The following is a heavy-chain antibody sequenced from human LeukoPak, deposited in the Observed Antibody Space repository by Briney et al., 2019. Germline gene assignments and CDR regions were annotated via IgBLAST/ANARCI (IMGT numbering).Heavy chain of an antibody. V-gene: IGHV1-69*13. D-gene: IGHD1-1*01. J-gene: IGHJ4*02. Sequence: ASVKVSCKASGYTFTSYYMHWVRQAPGQGLEWMGGIIPIFGTANYAQKFQGRVTITADESTSTAYMELSSLRSEDTAVYYCARDGDNWNDLDYWGQGTLVTVSS. CDR1: GYTFTSYY. CDR3: ARDGDNWNDLDY. CDR2: IIPIFGTA.